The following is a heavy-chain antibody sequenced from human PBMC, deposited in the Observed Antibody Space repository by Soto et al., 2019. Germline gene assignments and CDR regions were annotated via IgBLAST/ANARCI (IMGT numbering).Heavy chain of an antibody. Sequence: QVQLVQSGAEVKKSGASVKVSCKASGYTFTGYYIHWVRQAPGQGPEWMGAISPNSGGTKYAQRFQGRVTMTRDTSITTVYMELSNLSPDDTAVYYCGKGRSGDVGVFYWGQGTLVTVYS. J-gene: IGHJ4*02. V-gene: IGHV1-2*02. CDR2: ISPNSGGT. D-gene: IGHD1-26*01. CDR1: GYTFTGYY. CDR3: GKGRSGDVGVFY.